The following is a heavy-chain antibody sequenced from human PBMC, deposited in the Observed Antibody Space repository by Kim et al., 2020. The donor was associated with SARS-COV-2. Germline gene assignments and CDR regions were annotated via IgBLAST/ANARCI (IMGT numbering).Heavy chain of an antibody. J-gene: IGHJ4*02. CDR3: ARGSRTTGYDY. Sequence: ASVKVSYKASGYSFTNFGINWVRQAPGQGLEWMGWISAYNGDTNYAEKSRGRFTMTTDTSTSTAHMELRSLRSDDTAVYYCARGSRTTGYDYWGQGNLVTVSS. CDR2: ISAYNGDT. CDR1: GYSFTNFG. V-gene: IGHV1-18*01. D-gene: IGHD3-9*01.